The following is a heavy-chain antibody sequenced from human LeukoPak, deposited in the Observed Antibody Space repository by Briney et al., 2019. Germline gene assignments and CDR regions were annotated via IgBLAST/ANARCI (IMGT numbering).Heavy chain of an antibody. V-gene: IGHV4-34*01. CDR2: INHSGST. CDR3: ARTGETAMDSRGLFDY. Sequence: KPAETLSLTCAVYGGSFSGYYWSWIRQPPGKGPEWIGEINHSGSTNYNPSPKSRVSISADTSKNQFSLKLSSVTAADTAVYYCARTGETAMDSRGLFDYWGQGTLVTVSS. CDR1: GGSFSGYY. D-gene: IGHD5-18*01. J-gene: IGHJ4*02.